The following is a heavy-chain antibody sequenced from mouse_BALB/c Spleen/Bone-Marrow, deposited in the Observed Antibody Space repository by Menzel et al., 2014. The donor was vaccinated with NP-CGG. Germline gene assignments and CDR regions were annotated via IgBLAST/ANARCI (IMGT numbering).Heavy chain of an antibody. CDR2: ILPGSDST. Sequence: VKLMESGAELMKPGASVKISCKATGYTFSSYWIEWVKQRPGHGLEWIGEILPGSDSTNYNENFKGKATFTADTSSNTAYMQLNSLTSEDPAVYFCARDSSDYLAWFAYWGQGTLVTVSA. D-gene: IGHD3-2*01. V-gene: IGHV1-9*01. J-gene: IGHJ3*01. CDR3: ARDSSDYLAWFAY. CDR1: GYTFSSYW.